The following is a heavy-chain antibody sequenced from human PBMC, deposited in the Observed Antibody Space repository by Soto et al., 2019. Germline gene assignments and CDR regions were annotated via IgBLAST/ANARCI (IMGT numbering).Heavy chain of an antibody. CDR3: ARDYCKRGYCSGGSETAAFDI. J-gene: IGHJ3*02. D-gene: IGHD2-15*01. Sequence: ASVKVSCKASGYTFTSYGISWVRQAPGQGLEWMGWISAYNGNTNYAQKLQGRVTMTTDTSTSTAYMELRSLRSDDTAVYYCARDYCKRGYCSGGSETAAFDIWGQGTMVTVSS. CDR2: ISAYNGNT. V-gene: IGHV1-18*01. CDR1: GYTFTSYG.